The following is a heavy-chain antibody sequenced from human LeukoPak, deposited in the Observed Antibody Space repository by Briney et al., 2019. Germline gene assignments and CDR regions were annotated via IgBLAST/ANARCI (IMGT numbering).Heavy chain of an antibody. CDR3: ARQSSTSQYFDY. CDR1: GFTFSSYA. Sequence: GGSLRLSCAASGFTFSSYAMHWVRQAPGKGLEWVAVISYDGSNKYYADSVKGQFTISRDNSKNTLYLQMNSLRAEDTAVYYCARQSSTSQYFDYWGQGTLVTVSS. J-gene: IGHJ4*02. CDR2: ISYDGSNK. V-gene: IGHV3-30*01. D-gene: IGHD2-2*01.